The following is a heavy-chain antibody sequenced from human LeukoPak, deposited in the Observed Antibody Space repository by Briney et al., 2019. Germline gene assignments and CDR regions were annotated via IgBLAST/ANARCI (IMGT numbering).Heavy chain of an antibody. CDR1: GGSFSGYY. J-gene: IGHJ4*02. D-gene: IGHD2-2*01. CDR3: AGGKLFVYCSSTSCFRSFDY. V-gene: IGHV4-34*01. Sequence: PSETLSLTCAVYGGSFSGYYWSWIRQPPGKGLEWIGEINHSGSTNYNPSLKSRVTISVDTSKNQFSLKLSSVTAADTAVYYCAGGKLFVYCSSTSCFRSFDYWGQGTLVTVSS. CDR2: INHSGST.